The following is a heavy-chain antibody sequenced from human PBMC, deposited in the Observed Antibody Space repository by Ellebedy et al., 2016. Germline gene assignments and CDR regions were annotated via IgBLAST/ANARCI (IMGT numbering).Heavy chain of an antibody. CDR3: LAEVGSRAFHI. J-gene: IGHJ3*02. CDR2: ISYDESYK. D-gene: IGHD1-26*01. V-gene: IGHV3-30-3*01. Sequence: GGSLRLSCAASGFTFSSHAMHWVRQSPGKGLEWVAIISYDESYKDHADSVKGRFTISRDNSKNTLYLQMNSLREEDTAIYYCLAEVGSRAFHIWGQGTVVTVSS. CDR1: GFTFSSHA.